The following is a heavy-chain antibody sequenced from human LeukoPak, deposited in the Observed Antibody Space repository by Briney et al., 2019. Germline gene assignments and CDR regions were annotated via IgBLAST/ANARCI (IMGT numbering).Heavy chain of an antibody. CDR2: IGISSSHT. CDR3: AKDLTTVATPYYYYYMDV. CDR1: GFTFSTNS. D-gene: IGHD4-23*01. J-gene: IGHJ6*03. Sequence: GSLLLSCAASGFTFSTNSMNWVRQAPGKGLEWVSSIGISSSHTFYADSVKGRFTISRDNAENSLYLQMNSLRAEDTAVYYCAKDLTTVATPYYYYYMDVWGKGTTVTVSS. V-gene: IGHV3-21*01.